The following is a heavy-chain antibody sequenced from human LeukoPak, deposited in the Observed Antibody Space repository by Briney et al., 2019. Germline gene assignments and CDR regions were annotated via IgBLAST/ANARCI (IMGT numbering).Heavy chain of an antibody. CDR3: ARDSSGYFNFDY. CDR1: GFTFSEYY. CDR2: ISSGGTTI. D-gene: IGHD3-22*01. V-gene: IGHV3-11*04. J-gene: IGHJ4*02. Sequence: GGSLRLSCAASGFTFSEYYMSWIRQAPGKGLEWVSYISSGGTTIYYADSVKGRLTISRDNAKNSLYLQMNSLRAEDTALYYCARDSSGYFNFDYWGQGTLVTVSS.